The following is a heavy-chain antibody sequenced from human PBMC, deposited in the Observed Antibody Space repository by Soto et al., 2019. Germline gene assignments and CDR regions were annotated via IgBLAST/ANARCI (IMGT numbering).Heavy chain of an antibody. J-gene: IGHJ6*02. V-gene: IGHV1-69*06. D-gene: IGHD5-18*01. CDR2: IIPIFGTA. CDR1: GYTFTSYA. CDR3: ARFLGGYSYGYIDYYYGMDV. Sequence: SVKVSCKTSGYTFTSYAMHWVRQAPGQGLEWMGGIIPIFGTANYAQKFQGRVTITADTSTSTAYMELSSLRSEDTAVYYCARFLGGYSYGYIDYYYGMDVWGQGTTVTVSS.